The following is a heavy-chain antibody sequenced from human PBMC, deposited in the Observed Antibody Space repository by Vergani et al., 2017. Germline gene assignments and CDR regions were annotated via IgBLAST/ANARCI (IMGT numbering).Heavy chain of an antibody. J-gene: IGHJ4*02. CDR2: VNPNSGGT. V-gene: IGHV1-2*02. CDR1: GFTFSGYY. D-gene: IGHD3-16*01. CDR3: ARDTRGGEWSGGY. Sequence: QVQLVQSGAEVKKPGASVKVSCKTSGFTFSGYYIHWVRQAPGQGLGWMGWVNPNSGGTNYAQKFQGRVTMTRDTSINTAYMGLNRLKSDDTAMYYCARDTRGGEWSGGYWGQGTLVIVSS.